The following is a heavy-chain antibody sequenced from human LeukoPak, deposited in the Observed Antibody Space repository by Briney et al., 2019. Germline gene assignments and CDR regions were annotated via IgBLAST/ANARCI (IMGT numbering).Heavy chain of an antibody. CDR1: GGTFSSYA. J-gene: IGHJ6*03. V-gene: IGHV1-69*01. CDR2: IIPIFGTA. D-gene: IGHD2-15*01. CDR3: ARDGLRRSGGSWGYYYYYYMDV. Sequence: GSSVKVSCKASGGTFSSYAISWVRQAPGQGLEWMGGIIPIFGTANYAQKFQGRVTITADESTSTAYMELSSLRSEDTAVYYCARDGLRRSGGSWGYYYYYYMDVWGKGTTVTVSS.